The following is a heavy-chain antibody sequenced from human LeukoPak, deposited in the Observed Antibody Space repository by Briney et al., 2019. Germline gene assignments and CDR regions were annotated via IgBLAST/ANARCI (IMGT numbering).Heavy chain of an antibody. CDR1: GGSISSSSYY. Sequence: SETLSLTCTVSGGSISSSSYYWGWIRQPPGTGLEWIGSIYYSGSTYYNPSLKSRVTISVDTSKNQFSLKLSSVTAADTAVYYCARQIVVVPAAPNWFDRWGQGTLVTVSS. J-gene: IGHJ5*02. D-gene: IGHD2-2*01. CDR2: IYYSGST. CDR3: ARQIVVVPAAPNWFDR. V-gene: IGHV4-39*01.